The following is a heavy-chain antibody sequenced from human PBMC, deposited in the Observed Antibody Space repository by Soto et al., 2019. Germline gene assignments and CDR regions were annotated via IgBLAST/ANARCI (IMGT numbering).Heavy chain of an antibody. J-gene: IGHJ6*02. D-gene: IGHD2-8*01. V-gene: IGHV1-18*01. CDR1: GYTFTNYG. Sequence: GASVKVSCKASGYTFTNYGISWVRQAPGQGLEWMGWISAYNGNTNYAQKLQGRVTMTTDTSTSTAYMELRTLTPDDTAVYYCAKNGQPPYYYYGLDVWGQGTTVTVSS. CDR2: ISAYNGNT. CDR3: AKNGQPPYYYYGLDV.